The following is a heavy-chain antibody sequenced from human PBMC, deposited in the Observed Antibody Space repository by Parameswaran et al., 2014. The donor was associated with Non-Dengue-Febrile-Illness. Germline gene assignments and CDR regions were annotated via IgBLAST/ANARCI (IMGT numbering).Heavy chain of an antibody. Sequence: VRQAPGKGLEWVAVIWYDGSNKYYADSVKGRFTISRDNSKNTLYLQMNSLRAEDTAVYYCASAAAPGLWGQGTLVTVSS. J-gene: IGHJ4*02. V-gene: IGHV3-33*01. D-gene: IGHD3-10*01. CDR2: IWYDGSNK. CDR3: ASAAAPGL.